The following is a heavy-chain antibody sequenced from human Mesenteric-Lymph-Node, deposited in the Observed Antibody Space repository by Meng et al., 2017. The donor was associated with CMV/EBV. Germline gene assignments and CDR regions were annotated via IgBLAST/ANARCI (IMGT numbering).Heavy chain of an antibody. CDR1: GVTFSYYY. J-gene: IGHJ4*02. V-gene: IGHV3-11*04. Sequence: SGVTFSYYYMSWIRQAPGKGLEWVSYSSSSGSTIYYADSVKGRFTISRDNAKNSLYLQMNSLRAEDTAVYYCARVKKWEPEGDYFDYWGQGTLVTVSS. CDR3: ARVKKWEPEGDYFDY. D-gene: IGHD1-26*01. CDR2: SSSSGSTI.